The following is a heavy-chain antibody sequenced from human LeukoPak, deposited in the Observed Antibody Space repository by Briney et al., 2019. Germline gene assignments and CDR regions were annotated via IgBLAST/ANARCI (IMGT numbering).Heavy chain of an antibody. Sequence: QTGGSLRLSCAASGFTFSNSWTSWLRQAPGKGLEWVAHTNEVGSDKYYVDSVKGRFTISRDNVKSSLYLQMNSLRAEDTAVYYCARDPLAAAGTWNWFDPWGQGTLVTVSS. CDR2: TNEVGSDK. J-gene: IGHJ5*02. CDR1: GFTFSNSW. V-gene: IGHV3-7*03. D-gene: IGHD6-13*01. CDR3: ARDPLAAAGTWNWFDP.